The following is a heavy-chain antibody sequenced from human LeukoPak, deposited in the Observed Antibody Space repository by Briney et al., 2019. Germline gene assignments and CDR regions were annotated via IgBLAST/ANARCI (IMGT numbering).Heavy chain of an antibody. CDR1: GGSISSYY. V-gene: IGHV4-59*01. J-gene: IGHJ4*02. CDR3: AGDYYDSSGYYRVFDY. D-gene: IGHD3-22*01. Sequence: SETLSLTCTVSGGSISSYYWSWIRQPPGKGLEWIGYIYYSGSTNYNPSLKSRVTISVDTSKNQFSLKLSSVTAADTAVYYCAGDYYDSSGYYRVFDYWGQGTLVTVSS. CDR2: IYYSGST.